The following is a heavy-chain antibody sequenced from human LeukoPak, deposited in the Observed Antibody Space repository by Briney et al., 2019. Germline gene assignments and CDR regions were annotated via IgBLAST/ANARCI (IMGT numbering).Heavy chain of an antibody. J-gene: IGHJ6*03. CDR2: FHPEDGET. D-gene: IGHD1-1*01. CDR3: ATGTREYYYYYYMDI. Sequence: ASVSVSCKLSAPTHTELSMHWVRQAPGRGLEWMGGFHPEDGETIYAQKFQGIVTVTEDTSTDTAYMELSSLKSEDTAVYYCATGTREYYYYYYMDIWGKGTTVTVSS. V-gene: IGHV1-24*01. CDR1: APTHTELS.